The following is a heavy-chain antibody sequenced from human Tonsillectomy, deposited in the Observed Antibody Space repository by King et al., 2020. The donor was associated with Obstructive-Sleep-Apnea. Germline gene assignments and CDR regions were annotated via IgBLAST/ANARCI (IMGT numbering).Heavy chain of an antibody. Sequence: VQLVESGVEVKKPGESLKISCTGSGYIFTRHWIGWVRQMPGKGLEWMGIIYPGDSDTSHSPSFQDQVTISADKSTSTAYLQWSSLKASDTAIYYCARRVFGSGSNSEYGGQGTLVTVSS. V-gene: IGHV5-51*01. D-gene: IGHD3-10*01. CDR3: ARRVFGSGSNSEY. J-gene: IGHJ4*02. CDR1: GYIFTRHW. CDR2: IYPGDSDT.